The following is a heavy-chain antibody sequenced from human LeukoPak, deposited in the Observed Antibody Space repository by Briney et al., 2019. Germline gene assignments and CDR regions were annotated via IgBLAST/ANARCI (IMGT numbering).Heavy chain of an antibody. CDR1: EFTFSSYG. V-gene: IGHV3-30*02. D-gene: IGHD3-22*01. J-gene: IGHJ4*02. CDR2: IRYDGSNK. CDR3: AKDFSVYYYDSRVLDY. Sequence: GGSLRLSCAASEFTFSSYGMHWVREAPGKGLEWVAFIRYDGSNKYYADSVKGRFTISRDNSKKTLYLQMNSLRAEDTAVYYCAKDFSVYYYDSRVLDYWGQGTLVTVSS.